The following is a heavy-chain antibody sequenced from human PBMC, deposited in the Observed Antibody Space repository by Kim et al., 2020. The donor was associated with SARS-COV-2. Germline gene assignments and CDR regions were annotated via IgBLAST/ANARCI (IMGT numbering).Heavy chain of an antibody. Sequence: NDYAVSVNRRITINAATSKSQFSLQLNSVTPGETAVYYCARDAPGKHGFDIWGQGTMVTVSS. J-gene: IGHJ3*02. CDR3: ARDAPGKHGFDI. V-gene: IGHV6-1*01. CDR2: N.